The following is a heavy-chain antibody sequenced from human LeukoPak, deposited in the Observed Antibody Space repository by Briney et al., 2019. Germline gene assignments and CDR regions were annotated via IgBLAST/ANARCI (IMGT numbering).Heavy chain of an antibody. Sequence: PSETLSLTCTVSGGSISSYYWSWIRQPPGKGLEWIGYIYYSGSTNYNPSLKSRVTISVDTSKNQFSLKLSSVNAADTAVYYCARDQAVAVAGYGAFDIWGQGTMVTVSS. D-gene: IGHD6-19*01. CDR1: GGSISSYY. CDR2: IYYSGST. CDR3: ARDQAVAVAGYGAFDI. J-gene: IGHJ3*02. V-gene: IGHV4-59*01.